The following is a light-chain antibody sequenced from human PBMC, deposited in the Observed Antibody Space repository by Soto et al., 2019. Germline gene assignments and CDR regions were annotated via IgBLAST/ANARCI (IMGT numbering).Light chain of an antibody. V-gene: IGKV1-5*03. CDR1: QSINSW. CDR3: QQSHTYST. J-gene: IGKJ1*01. CDR2: KAS. Sequence: DIQMTQSPSTLSASVGDRVTITCRASQSINSWLAWYQQKPGKAPKRLIYKASSLESGVPSRFSGSGSGTEFTLPISSLQSDDFATYYCQQSHTYSTFGQGTKVEIK.